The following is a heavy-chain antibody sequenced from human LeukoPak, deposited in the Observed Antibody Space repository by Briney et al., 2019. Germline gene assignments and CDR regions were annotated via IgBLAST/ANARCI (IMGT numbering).Heavy chain of an antibody. D-gene: IGHD3-22*01. CDR2: INGSGGST. J-gene: IGHJ4*02. CDR1: GFTFSSYA. V-gene: IGHV3-23*01. CDR3: AKDDDSTGYPSYYFDY. Sequence: PGGSLRLSCAASGFTFSSYAMSWVRQAPGKGLEWVSGINGSGGSTYYADSVKGRFTISRDNSKNTLYLQMNSLRAEDTAVYYCAKDDDSTGYPSYYFDYWGQGTLVTVSS.